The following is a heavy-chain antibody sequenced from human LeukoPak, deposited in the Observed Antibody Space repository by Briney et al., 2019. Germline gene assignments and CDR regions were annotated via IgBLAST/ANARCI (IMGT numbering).Heavy chain of an antibody. V-gene: IGHV4-59*01. D-gene: IGHD3-3*01. CDR1: GGSISSYY. CDR3: ARGVPEYYDFWSGYFYYFDY. J-gene: IGHJ4*02. CDR2: IYYSGST. Sequence: PSETLSLTCTVSGGSISSYYWSWVRQPPGKGLEWIGYIYYSGSTNYNPSLKSRVTISVDTSKNQFSLKLTSVTAADTAVYYCARGVPEYYDFWSGYFYYFDYWGQGTLVTVSS.